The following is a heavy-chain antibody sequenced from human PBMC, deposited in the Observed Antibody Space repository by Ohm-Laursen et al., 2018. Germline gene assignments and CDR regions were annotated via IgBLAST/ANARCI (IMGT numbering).Heavy chain of an antibody. V-gene: IGHV4-39*01. D-gene: IGHD6-19*01. J-gene: IGHJ3*02. Sequence: GTLSLTCTVSGGSISSSSYYWGWIRQPPGKGLEWIGSIYYSGSTYYNPSLKSRVTISVDTSKKQFSLRLSSVTAADTAVYYCARVKQWLIYAFDIWGQGTMVTVSS. CDR2: IYYSGST. CDR3: ARVKQWLIYAFDI. CDR1: GGSISSSSYY.